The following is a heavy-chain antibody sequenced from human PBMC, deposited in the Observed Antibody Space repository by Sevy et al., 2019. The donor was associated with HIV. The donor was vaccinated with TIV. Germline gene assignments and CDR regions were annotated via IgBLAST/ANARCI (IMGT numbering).Heavy chain of an antibody. CDR3: AGENAWGRGYS. CDR1: GGSITSLY. Sequence: SETLSLTCTVSGGSITSLYWNWIRQPPGKGLEWIANISYNGHINSNPSLKSRVTLSLDTSKNQFSLRLSSVTAADTAMYYCAGENAWGRGYSWGQGTLVTVSS. V-gene: IGHV4-59*08. J-gene: IGHJ4*02. CDR2: ISYNGHI. D-gene: IGHD1-26*01.